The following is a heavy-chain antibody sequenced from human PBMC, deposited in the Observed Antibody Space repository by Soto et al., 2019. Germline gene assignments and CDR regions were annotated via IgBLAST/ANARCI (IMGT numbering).Heavy chain of an antibody. J-gene: IGHJ6*02. CDR2: IIPIFRTA. Sequence: GASVKVSCKASGYTFTSYGISWVRQAPGQGLEWMGGIIPIFRTADYAQKFQGRVTITADESTSTAYMELSSLRSEDTAVYYCASVETQRYYYGMDVWGQGTTVTVSS. CDR3: ASVETQRYYYGMDV. D-gene: IGHD2-15*01. CDR1: GYTFTSYG. V-gene: IGHV1-69*13.